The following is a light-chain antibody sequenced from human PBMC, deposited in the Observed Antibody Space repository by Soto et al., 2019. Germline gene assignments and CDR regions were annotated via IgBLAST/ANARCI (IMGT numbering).Light chain of an antibody. J-gene: IGKJ2*01. Sequence: EIVLTQSPGTLSLSPGERATLYCRASQSVPSDWLAWYRYNPGQAPRLLIYGASSRATGVTDRVSGSGSGRAFPLTTNRREPEDFAVYYCQQYGNYPYHLGQGTKLEIK. CDR2: GAS. CDR3: QQYGNYPYH. CDR1: QSVPSDW. V-gene: IGKV3-20*01.